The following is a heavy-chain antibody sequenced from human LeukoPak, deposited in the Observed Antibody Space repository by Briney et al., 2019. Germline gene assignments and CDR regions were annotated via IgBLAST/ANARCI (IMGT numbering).Heavy chain of an antibody. CDR1: GFTFGDYA. Sequence: GGSLRLSCTASGFTFGDYAMSWVRQAPGKGLEWVGFIRSKAYGGTTEYAASVKGRFTISRDDFKSIAYLQMNSLKTEDTAVYYCTLQAYYDSLFDYWGQGTLVTVSS. J-gene: IGHJ4*02. D-gene: IGHD3-22*01. CDR3: TLQAYYDSLFDY. V-gene: IGHV3-49*04. CDR2: IRSKAYGGTT.